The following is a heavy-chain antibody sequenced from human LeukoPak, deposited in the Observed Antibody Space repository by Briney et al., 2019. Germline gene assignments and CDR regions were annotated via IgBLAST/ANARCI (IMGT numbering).Heavy chain of an antibody. Sequence: GGSLRLSCAASGFTFSSYSMNWVRQAPGKGLEWVSPISSSSSYIYYADSVKGRFTISRDNAKNSLYLQMNSLRAEDTAVYYCARDGLYGSGSYGAFDIWGQGTMVTVSS. CDR2: ISSSSSYI. J-gene: IGHJ3*02. D-gene: IGHD3-10*01. CDR1: GFTFSSYS. CDR3: ARDGLYGSGSYGAFDI. V-gene: IGHV3-21*01.